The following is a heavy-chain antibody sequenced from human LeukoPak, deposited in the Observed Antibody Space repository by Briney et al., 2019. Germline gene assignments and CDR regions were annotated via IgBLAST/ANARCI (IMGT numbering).Heavy chain of an antibody. CDR1: GFTFTTFW. CDR3: SAQYSSSSAADY. J-gene: IGHJ4*02. D-gene: IGHD6-6*01. Sequence: GGSLRLSCAASGFTFTTFWMNWVRQAPGEGLVWVSLINTDGRTTTYADSVKGRFTVSRDNAKNSLYLQMKSLRAEDTAIYYCSAQYSSSSAADYWGQGTLVTVSS. CDR2: INTDGRTT. V-gene: IGHV3-74*01.